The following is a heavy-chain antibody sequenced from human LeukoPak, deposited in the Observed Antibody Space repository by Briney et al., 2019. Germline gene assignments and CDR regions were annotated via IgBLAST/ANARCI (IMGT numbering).Heavy chain of an antibody. V-gene: IGHV3-23*01. D-gene: IGHD1-26*01. CDR1: GFTFTSYS. J-gene: IGHJ4*02. Sequence: GGSLRLSCAASGFTFTSYSMSWVRQAPGKGLEWVSGTSDRGDYTYYADSVKGRFTISRDNSKNTLYLQMNSLRAEDTALYFCAKKAQYNGNYPLDYWGQGSLVTVSS. CDR2: TSDRGDYT. CDR3: AKKAQYNGNYPLDY.